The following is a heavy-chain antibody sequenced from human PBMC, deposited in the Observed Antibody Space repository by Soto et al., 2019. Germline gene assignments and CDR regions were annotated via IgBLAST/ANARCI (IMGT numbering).Heavy chain of an antibody. CDR3: ARMLSYDFWSGPNRFDP. D-gene: IGHD3-3*01. Sequence: PSETLSLTRTVSGGSISSGGYYWSWIRQHPGKGLEWIGYIYYSGSTYYNPSLKSRVTISVDTSKNQFSLKLSSVTAADTAVYYCARMLSYDFWSGPNRFDPWGQGTLVTVSS. CDR1: GGSISSGGYY. CDR2: IYYSGST. J-gene: IGHJ5*02. V-gene: IGHV4-31*03.